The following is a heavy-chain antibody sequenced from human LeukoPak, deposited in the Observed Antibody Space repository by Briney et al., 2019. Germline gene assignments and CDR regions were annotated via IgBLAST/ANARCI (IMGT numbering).Heavy chain of an antibody. D-gene: IGHD4-17*01. Sequence: GASVKVSCKASGGTFSSYAISWVRQAPGQGLEWMGRIIPILGIANYAQKFQGRVTITADKSTSTAYMELSSLRSEDTAVYYCARSRRDDYGDYIYWGQGTLVTVS. CDR3: ARSRRDDYGDYIY. CDR1: GGTFSSYA. J-gene: IGHJ4*02. V-gene: IGHV1-69*04. CDR2: IIPILGIA.